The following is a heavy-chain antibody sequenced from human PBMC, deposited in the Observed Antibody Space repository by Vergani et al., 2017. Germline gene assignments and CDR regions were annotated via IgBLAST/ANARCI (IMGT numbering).Heavy chain of an antibody. CDR1: GFTSSSHA. V-gene: IGHV3-23*01. D-gene: IGHD5-24*01. CDR2: IKNTGEST. J-gene: IGHJ4*02. CDR3: GRGSDNYN. Sequence: EVQLLQSEGAVVQPGGSLRLSCVASGFTSSSHAKSGVRQGHGQGLEWVSRIKNTGESTHYADSEKGRFTISRDNSKNTLYLQMNSLRVEDTAVYYCGRGSDNYNWGQGTLVTVSS.